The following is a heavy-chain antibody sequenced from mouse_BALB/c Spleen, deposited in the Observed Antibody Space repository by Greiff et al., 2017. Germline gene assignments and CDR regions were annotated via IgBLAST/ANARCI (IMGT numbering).Heavy chain of an antibody. Sequence: EVKLMESGPELVKPGASVKMSCKASGYTFTSYVMHWVKQKPGQGLEWIGYINPYNDGTKYNEKFKGKATLTSDKSSSTAYMELSSLTSEDSAVYYCARGPYYYGSSYGYFDVWGAGTTVTVSS. J-gene: IGHJ1*01. CDR3: ARGPYYYGSSYGYFDV. V-gene: IGHV1-14*01. D-gene: IGHD1-1*01. CDR1: GYTFTSYV. CDR2: INPYNDGT.